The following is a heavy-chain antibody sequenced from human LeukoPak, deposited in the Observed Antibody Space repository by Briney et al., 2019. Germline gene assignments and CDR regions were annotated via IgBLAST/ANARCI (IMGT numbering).Heavy chain of an antibody. D-gene: IGHD1-14*01. CDR3: ARGRRWFDP. CDR1: GGSFSGYY. Sequence: PSETLSLTCAVYGGSFSGYYWSWVRQPPGKGLEWIGEINHSGSTNYNPSLKSRVTISADTSKNQFSLKLSSVTAADTAVYYCARGRRWFDPWGQGTLVTVSS. J-gene: IGHJ5*02. CDR2: INHSGST. V-gene: IGHV4-34*01.